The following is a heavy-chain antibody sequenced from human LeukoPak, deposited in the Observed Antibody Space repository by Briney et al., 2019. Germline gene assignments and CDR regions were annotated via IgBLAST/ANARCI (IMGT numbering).Heavy chain of an antibody. CDR1: GFTFSGYS. Sequence: GGSLRLSCAASGFTFSGYSMNWVRQAPGKGLEWVSFISSSSSYIYYADSLKGRFTISRDNAKNSLYLQMNSLRAEDTAVYYCARGTMFPYYFDYWGQGTLVTVSS. D-gene: IGHD3-10*02. CDR3: ARGTMFPYYFDY. V-gene: IGHV3-21*01. CDR2: ISSSSSYI. J-gene: IGHJ4*02.